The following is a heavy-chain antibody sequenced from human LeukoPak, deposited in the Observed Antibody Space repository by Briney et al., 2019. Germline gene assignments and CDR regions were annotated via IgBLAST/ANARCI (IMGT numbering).Heavy chain of an antibody. J-gene: IGHJ2*01. CDR2: IIQSGST. V-gene: IGHV4-34*01. Sequence: PSESLSLTCAVYGGPFSGYYWSWIRQSPGKGLEWIGEIIQSGSTTYKPSLKGRVTISVDTSKTQFSLKLSSVTAADTAVYYCARGKEYCGGDCFSSWYFDLWGRGTLVTVSS. CDR3: ARGKEYCGGDCFSSWYFDL. D-gene: IGHD2-21*02. CDR1: GGPFSGYY.